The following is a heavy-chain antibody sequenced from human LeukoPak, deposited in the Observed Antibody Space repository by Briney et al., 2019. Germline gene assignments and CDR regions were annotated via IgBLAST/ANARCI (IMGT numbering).Heavy chain of an antibody. Sequence: QRGGSLRLSCAASGLTFSRNYMSWVRHAPGKGLEWVSVIYSGGSTYYAASVKGRFTISRDNSKNTLYLQMNSLRAEDTAVYYCARYSSGNFDYWGQGTLVTVSS. CDR3: ARYSSGNFDY. CDR1: GLTFSRNY. CDR2: IYSGGST. J-gene: IGHJ4*02. V-gene: IGHV3-53*01. D-gene: IGHD3-22*01.